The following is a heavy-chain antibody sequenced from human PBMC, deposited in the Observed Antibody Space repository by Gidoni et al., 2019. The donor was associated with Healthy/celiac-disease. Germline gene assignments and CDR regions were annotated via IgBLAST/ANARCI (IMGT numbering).Heavy chain of an antibody. CDR3: ARGPGITMVRGELAFDI. CDR1: GGSFSGYY. Sequence: QVQLQQWGAGLLKPSETLSLTCAVYGGSFSGYYWRWIRQPPGKGLEWIGEINHSGSTNYNPSLKSRVTISVDTSKNQFSLKLSSVTAADTAVYYCARGPGITMVRGELAFDIWGQGTMVTVSS. CDR2: INHSGST. D-gene: IGHD3-10*01. V-gene: IGHV4-34*01. J-gene: IGHJ3*02.